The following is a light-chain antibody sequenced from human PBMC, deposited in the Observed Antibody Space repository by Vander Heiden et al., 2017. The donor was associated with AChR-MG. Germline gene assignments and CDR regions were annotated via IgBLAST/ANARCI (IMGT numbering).Light chain of an antibody. CDR1: SSDVGGYNF. J-gene: IGLJ2*01. CDR3: SSYTSTSSVI. CDR2: DVI. Sequence: QSALTPPASVSGSPGQSITISCTGTSSDVGGYNFVSWYQQHPGKAPKLMIYDVINRPSGVSKRFSGSKSGNTASLTISGLQAEDEADYFCSSYTSTSSVIFGGGTKLAVL. V-gene: IGLV2-14*03.